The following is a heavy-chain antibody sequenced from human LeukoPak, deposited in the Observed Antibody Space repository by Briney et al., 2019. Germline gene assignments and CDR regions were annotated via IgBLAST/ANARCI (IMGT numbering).Heavy chain of an antibody. CDR1: GGSISSSSYY. D-gene: IGHD6-13*01. CDR2: IYYSGST. V-gene: IGHV4-39*07. CDR3: ARASSTWLNLDY. J-gene: IGHJ4*02. Sequence: SETLSLTCTVSGGSISSSSYYWGWIRQPPGKGLEWIGSIYYSGSTYYNPSLKSRVTISVDTSKNQFSLKLTSVTAADTAVYYCARASSTWLNLDYWGQGTLVTVSS.